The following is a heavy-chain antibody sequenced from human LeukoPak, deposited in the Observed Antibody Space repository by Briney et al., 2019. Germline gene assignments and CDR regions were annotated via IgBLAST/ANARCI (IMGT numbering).Heavy chain of an antibody. D-gene: IGHD4-11*01. CDR2: IWYEGSNK. J-gene: IGHJ6*03. Sequence: GRSLRLSCVPSGLTFSAYGMHSVRDAPGKGGECVAVIWYEGSNKYYTYSVKGRYTISRDNYKNKLYLQIKRLRGETTRVFIFAKDPEDTVIAPYNYMDVEGKGTTVTVS. CDR3: AKDPEDTVIAPYNYMDV. CDR1: GLTFSAYG. V-gene: IGHV3-33*03.